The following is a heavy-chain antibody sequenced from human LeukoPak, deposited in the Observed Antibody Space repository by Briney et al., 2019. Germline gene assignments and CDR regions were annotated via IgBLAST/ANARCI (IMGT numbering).Heavy chain of an antibody. CDR1: GYTFTGYY. D-gene: IGHD2-15*01. V-gene: IGHV1-2*02. CDR2: INPNSGGT. J-gene: IGHJ5*02. Sequence: ASVKVSCKASGYTFTGYYIHWVRQAPGQGLEWVGWINPNSGGTNYAQKFQGRVTMTGDTSISTAYMELSTLRSDDTAVYYCARAAPRDSSGGRWFFDWFDPWAREPWSPSPQ. CDR3: ARAAPRDSSGGRWFFDWFDP.